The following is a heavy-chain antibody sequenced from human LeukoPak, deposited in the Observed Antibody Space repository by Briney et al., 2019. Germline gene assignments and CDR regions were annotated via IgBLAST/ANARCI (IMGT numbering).Heavy chain of an antibody. D-gene: IGHD1-14*01. CDR3: AKGGPTKYSTGPFDY. CDR2: VSGSGGST. V-gene: IGHV3-23*01. Sequence: GGSLRLAYAASGFTFSSYAMSWVRQAPGKGLEWVSAVSGSGGSTYYADSVKGRFTISRDKSKNTLYLQMNSLRAEDTAVYYCAKGGPTKYSTGPFDYWGQGTLVTVSS. CDR1: GFTFSSYA. J-gene: IGHJ4*02.